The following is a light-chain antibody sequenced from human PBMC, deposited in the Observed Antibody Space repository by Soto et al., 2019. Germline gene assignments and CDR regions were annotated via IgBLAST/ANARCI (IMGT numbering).Light chain of an antibody. CDR3: QQYKSYPWT. J-gene: IGKJ1*01. V-gene: IGKV1-5*03. CDR1: ENVRGF. Sequence: DIQMTQSPSTLSASVGERVTITCRASENVRGFLAWYQHQAGKAPNLLIYMATSLPSGVPSRFIGRGSGTEFTLTISSLLPDDFATYYCQQYKSYPWTFGQGTKVEI. CDR2: MAT.